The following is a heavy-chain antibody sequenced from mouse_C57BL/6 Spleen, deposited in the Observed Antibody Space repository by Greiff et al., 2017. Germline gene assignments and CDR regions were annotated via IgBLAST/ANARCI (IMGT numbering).Heavy chain of an antibody. CDR2: IYPGSGST. CDR3: AMNSNYVAMDN. CDR1: GYTFTSYW. D-gene: IGHD2-5*01. Sequence: QVQLQQPGAELVKPGASVKMSCKASGYTFTSYWITWVKQRPGQGLEWIGDIYPGSGSTNYNEKFKSKATLTVDTSSSTAYMQLSSLTSENSAVXYCAMNSNYVAMDNWGQGTSVTVSS. V-gene: IGHV1-55*01. J-gene: IGHJ4*01.